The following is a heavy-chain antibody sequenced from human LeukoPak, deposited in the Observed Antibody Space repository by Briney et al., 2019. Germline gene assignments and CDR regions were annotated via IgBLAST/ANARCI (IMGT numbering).Heavy chain of an antibody. J-gene: IGHJ6*03. Sequence: PSETLSLTCTVSGGSISSSSYYWGWIRQPPGKGLEWIGSIYYSGSTYYNPSLKSRVTISVDTSKNQFSLKLSSVTAADTAVYYCARDRYYYMDVWGKGTTVTVSS. CDR3: ARDRYYYMDV. V-gene: IGHV4-39*07. CDR1: GGSISSSSYY. CDR2: IYYSGST.